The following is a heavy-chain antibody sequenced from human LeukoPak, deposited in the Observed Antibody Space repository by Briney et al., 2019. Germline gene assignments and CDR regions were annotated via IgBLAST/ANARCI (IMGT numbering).Heavy chain of an antibody. Sequence: ASVKVSCKASGYTFISYDINWVRQATGQGLEWMGWMNPNSGNTGYAQKFQGRVTMTRNTSISTAYMELSSLRSEDTAVYYCARDRYDYVWGSYRVSFDYWGQGTLVTVSS. CDR3: ARDRYDYVWGSYRVSFDY. J-gene: IGHJ4*02. CDR2: MNPNSGNT. V-gene: IGHV1-8*01. D-gene: IGHD3-16*02. CDR1: GYTFISYD.